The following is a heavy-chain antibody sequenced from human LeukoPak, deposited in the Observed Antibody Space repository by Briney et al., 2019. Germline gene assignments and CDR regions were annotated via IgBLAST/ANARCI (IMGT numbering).Heavy chain of an antibody. D-gene: IGHD6-13*01. CDR2: INAGNGNT. CDR3: ARKGLRQQLPNYYYYYGMDV. CDR1: GYTFTSYA. Sequence: ASVKVSCKASGYTFTSYAMHWVRQAPGQRLEWMGWINAGNGNTKYSQKFQGRVTITRDTSASTAYMELSSLRSEDTAVYYCARKGLRQQLPNYYYYYGMDVWGQGTTVTVSS. V-gene: IGHV1-3*01. J-gene: IGHJ6*02.